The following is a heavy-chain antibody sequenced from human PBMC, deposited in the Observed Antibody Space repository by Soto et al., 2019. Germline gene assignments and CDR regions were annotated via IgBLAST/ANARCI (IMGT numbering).Heavy chain of an antibody. CDR1: GYTFTSYG. CDR3: ARVQRGPIVVVPAAQDGRSSWFDP. CDR2: ISAYNGNT. J-gene: IGHJ5*02. Sequence: GASVKVSCKASGYTFTSYGISWVRQAPGQGLEWMGWISAYNGNTNYAQKLQGRVTMTTDTSTSTAYMELRSLRSDDTAVYYCARVQRGPIVVVPAAQDGRSSWFDPWGQGTLVTVSS. D-gene: IGHD2-2*01. V-gene: IGHV1-18*04.